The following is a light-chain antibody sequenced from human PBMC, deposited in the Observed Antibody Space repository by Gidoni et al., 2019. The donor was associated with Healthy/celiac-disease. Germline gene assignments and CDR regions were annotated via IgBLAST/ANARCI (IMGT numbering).Light chain of an antibody. Sequence: ELVFTQSPGTLSLSPGERATLSCRASQSVSSSYLAWCQQKPGQAPRLLIYGSSSRATGIPDRFSGSGSGTGFTLTISRLEPEDFAVYYCQQCGSSPWTFGQGTKVEIK. V-gene: IGKV3-20*01. CDR3: QQCGSSPWT. J-gene: IGKJ1*01. CDR1: QSVSSSY. CDR2: GSS.